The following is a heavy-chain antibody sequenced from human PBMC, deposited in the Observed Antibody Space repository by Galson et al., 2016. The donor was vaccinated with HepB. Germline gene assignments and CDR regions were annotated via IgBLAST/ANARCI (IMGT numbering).Heavy chain of an antibody. CDR2: IKQDGNKK. CDR3: ARQYRGGPSDY. J-gene: IGHJ4*02. V-gene: IGHV3-7*03. CDR1: GFSFSRYW. D-gene: IGHD6-25*01. Sequence: SLRLSCAASGFSFSRYWMSWVRQAPGKGLEWVANIKQDGNKKEYGDSVKGRFTISRDNAKNSFYLQMNSLRADDTAVHYCARQYRGGPSDYWGQGTLVIVSS.